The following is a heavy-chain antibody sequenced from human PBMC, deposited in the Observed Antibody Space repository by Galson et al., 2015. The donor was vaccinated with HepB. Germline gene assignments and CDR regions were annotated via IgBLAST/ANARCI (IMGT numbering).Heavy chain of an antibody. CDR3: ASRTLYTNVWWSGHYFKY. Sequence: PALVKPTQTLTLTCTLSGVSLSTSGVSVAWVRQPPGKALEWLATIFWNENSDRTPSLKTRLSISTDTSKSLVVLSLTNVDPADTATYFFASRTLYTNVWWSGHYFKYWGQGTLVTVS. CDR2: IFWNENS. CDR1: GVSLSTSGVS. D-gene: IGHD2-8*01. V-gene: IGHV2-5*01. J-gene: IGHJ4*02.